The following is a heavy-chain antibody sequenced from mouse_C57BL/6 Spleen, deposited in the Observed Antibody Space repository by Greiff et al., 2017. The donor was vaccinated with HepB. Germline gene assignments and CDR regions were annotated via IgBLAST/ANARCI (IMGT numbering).Heavy chain of an antibody. CDR2: SYWDDDK. Sequence: QVTLKVSGPGILQSSQTLSLTCSFSGFSLSTSGMGVSWIRQPSGKGLEWLAHSYWDDDKHYNPSLKSRLTISKDTSSNQVFLKITSVDTADTATDYCARRSEDWFAYWGQGTLVTVSA. V-gene: IGHV8-12*01. J-gene: IGHJ3*01. CDR3: ARRSEDWFAY. CDR1: GFSLSTSGMG.